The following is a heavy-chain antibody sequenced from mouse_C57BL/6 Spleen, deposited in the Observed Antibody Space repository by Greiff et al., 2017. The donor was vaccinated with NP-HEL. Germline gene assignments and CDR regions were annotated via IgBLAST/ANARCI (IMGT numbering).Heavy chain of an antibody. D-gene: IGHD4-1*01. J-gene: IGHJ4*01. CDR3: ARHELGDYYAMDY. CDR2: ISSGGSYT. Sequence: EVQGVESGGDLVKPGGSLKLSCAASGFTFSSYGMSWVRQTPDKRLEWVATISSGGSYTYYPDSVKGRFTISRDNAKNTLYLQMSSLKSEDTAMYYCARHELGDYYAMDYWGQGASVTVSS. CDR1: GFTFSSYG. V-gene: IGHV5-6*01.